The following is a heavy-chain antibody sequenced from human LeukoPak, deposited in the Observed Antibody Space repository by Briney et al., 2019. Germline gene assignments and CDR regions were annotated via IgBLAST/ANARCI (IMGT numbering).Heavy chain of an antibody. CDR1: GFTFSSYA. J-gene: IGHJ4*02. CDR2: ISGSGGST. D-gene: IGHD3-10*01. Sequence: GGSLRLSCAASGFTFSSYAMSWVRQAPGKGLEWVSAISGSGGSTYYADSVKGRFTISRDNSKNTLYLQMNSLRAEGTAVYYCAKSESGSYSGDFDYWGQGTLVTVSS. V-gene: IGHV3-23*01. CDR3: AKSESGSYSGDFDY.